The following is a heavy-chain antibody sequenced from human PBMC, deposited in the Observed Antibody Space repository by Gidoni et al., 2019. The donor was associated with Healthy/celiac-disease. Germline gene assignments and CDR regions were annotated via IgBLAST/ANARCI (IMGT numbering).Heavy chain of an antibody. Sequence: QVQLQQWGAGLLKPSETLSLTCAVYGGSFSGYYWSWIRQPPGKGLEWIGEINHSGSTNYNPSLKSRVTISVDTSKNQFSLKLSSVTAADTAVYYCARRGRSGWFYWYFDLWGRGTLVTVSS. CDR3: ARRGRSGWFYWYFDL. J-gene: IGHJ2*01. CDR2: INHSGST. D-gene: IGHD6-19*01. V-gene: IGHV4-34*01. CDR1: GGSFSGYY.